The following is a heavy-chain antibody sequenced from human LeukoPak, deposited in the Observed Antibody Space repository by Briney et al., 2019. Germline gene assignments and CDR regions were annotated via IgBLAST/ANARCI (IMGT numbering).Heavy chain of an antibody. CDR1: GYTLTELS. CDR2: FDPEDGET. CDR3: GTDPWQDDAFDI. Sequence: ASVTVSCKVSGYTLTELSMHWVRQAPGKGLEWMGGFDPEDGETIYAQKFQGRVTMTEDTSTETAYMELSSLRSEDTAVYYCGTDPWQDDAFDIWGQGTMVTVSS. V-gene: IGHV1-24*01. D-gene: IGHD5-12*01. J-gene: IGHJ3*02.